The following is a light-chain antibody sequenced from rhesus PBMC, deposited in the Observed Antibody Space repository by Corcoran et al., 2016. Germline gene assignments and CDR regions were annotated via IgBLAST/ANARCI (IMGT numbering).Light chain of an antibody. V-gene: IGKV1-25*01. J-gene: IGKJ3*01. Sequence: DIQMTQSPSSLSASVGDRVTITRRASQGITNDSAWYQQKPGETPKLLIYEASSLQSGIPSRFSGSGSGTDLTLTIISLQSEDFATYCCQHYYSTPFTFGPGAKLDIK. CDR3: QHYYSTPFT. CDR1: QGITND. CDR2: EAS.